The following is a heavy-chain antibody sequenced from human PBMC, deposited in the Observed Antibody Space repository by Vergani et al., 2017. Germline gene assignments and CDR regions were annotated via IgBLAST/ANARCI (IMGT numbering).Heavy chain of an antibody. J-gene: IGHJ3*02. Sequence: EVQLLESGGGLVQPGGSLRLSCAASGFTFSSYAMSWVRQAPGKGLEWVSAISGSGGSTYYADSVKGRFTISRDNSKNTLYLQMNSLRAEDTAVYYCAKTQRDHYGDYRHDAFDIWGQGTMVTVSS. V-gene: IGHV3-23*01. D-gene: IGHD4-17*01. CDR3: AKTQRDHYGDYRHDAFDI. CDR1: GFTFSSYA. CDR2: ISGSGGST.